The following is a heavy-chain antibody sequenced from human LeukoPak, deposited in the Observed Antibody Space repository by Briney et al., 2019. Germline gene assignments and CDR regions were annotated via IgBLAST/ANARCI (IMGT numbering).Heavy chain of an antibody. D-gene: IGHD2-15*01. Sequence: SQTLSLTCTVSGGSISSGDYYWSWIRQPPGNGLEWIGYIYYSGSTYYNPSLKSRVTISVDTSKNQFSLKLSSVTAADTAVYYCARFSVVVVAATPSYGMDVWGQGTTVTVSS. CDR2: IYYSGST. CDR1: GGSISSGDYY. CDR3: ARFSVVVVAATPSYGMDV. J-gene: IGHJ6*02. V-gene: IGHV4-30-4*01.